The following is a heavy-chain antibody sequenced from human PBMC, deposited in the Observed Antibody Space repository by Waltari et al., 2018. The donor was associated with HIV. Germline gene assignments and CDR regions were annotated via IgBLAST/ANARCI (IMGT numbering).Heavy chain of an antibody. J-gene: IGHJ4*02. CDR2: IYWDDDK. V-gene: IGHV2-5*02. CDR1: GFSLSTSGEA. Sequence: QITLKESGPTLVKPTQTLTLTCTFSGFSLSTSGEAVGWIRQSPGEALEWLALIYWDDDKRYTPSLKGRLTITKDTSKNQVVLTMTNLSPVDTGTYYCAHRRHVTDWALDSWGQGTLVTVSS. D-gene: IGHD3-9*01. CDR3: AHRRHVTDWALDS.